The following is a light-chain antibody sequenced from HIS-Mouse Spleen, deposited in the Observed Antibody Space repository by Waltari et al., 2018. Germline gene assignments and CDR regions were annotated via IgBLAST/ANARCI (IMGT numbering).Light chain of an antibody. CDR1: SRDVGSYNL. V-gene: IGLV2-23*01. CDR3: CSYAGSSTWV. J-gene: IGLJ3*02. Sequence: QSALTQPASVSGSPGQSITISCTGTSRDVGSYNLVSWYQQHPGKAPQLMIYEGSKRTSGVSNRFSGSKSGNTASLTISGLQAEDEADYYCCSYAGSSTWVFGGGTKLTVL. CDR2: EGS.